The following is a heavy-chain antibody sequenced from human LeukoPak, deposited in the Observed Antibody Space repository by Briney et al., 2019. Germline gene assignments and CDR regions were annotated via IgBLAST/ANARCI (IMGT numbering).Heavy chain of an antibody. CDR3: TREVWGSTFPDY. CDR1: GGSISSTTYY. J-gene: IGHJ4*02. V-gene: IGHV4-39*02. D-gene: IGHD7-27*01. Sequence: PSETLSLTCTVSGGSISSTTYYWGWIRQPPGKGLEWIGSIYYSGSTYYNPSLKSRVTISVDTSNNQFSLQLSSVTAADTAVYYCTREVWGSTFPDYWGQGTLVIVSS. CDR2: IYYSGST.